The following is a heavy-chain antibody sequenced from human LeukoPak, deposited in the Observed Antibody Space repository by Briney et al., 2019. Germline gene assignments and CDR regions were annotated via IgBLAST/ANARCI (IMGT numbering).Heavy chain of an antibody. CDR3: ARVGDGYNYFPYYYMDV. Sequence: SETLSLTCIVSGGSISSYYWSWIRQPPGKGLEWIGNIYYRGSTNYNPSLNSRVIMSVDTTNNQFSLRLSSVTAADTAIYYCARVGDGYNYFPYYYMDVWGKGTTVIVSS. CDR1: GGSISSYY. CDR2: IYYRGST. V-gene: IGHV4-59*01. D-gene: IGHD5-24*01. J-gene: IGHJ6*03.